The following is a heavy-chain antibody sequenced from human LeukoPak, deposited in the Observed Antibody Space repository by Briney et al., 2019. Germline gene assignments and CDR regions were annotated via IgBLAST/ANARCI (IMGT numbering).Heavy chain of an antibody. CDR2: INAGNGNT. J-gene: IGHJ4*02. CDR3: ARDLWSVKAGGIDY. CDR1: GFTFTSYA. V-gene: IGHV1-3*01. Sequence: GASVKVSCKSSGFTFTSYAMHWVRQAPGQRLEWMGWINAGNGNTKYSQKFQGRVTITRDTSASTAYMELSSLRSEDTAVYYCARDLWSVKAGGIDYWGQRTLVTVSS. D-gene: IGHD3-16*01.